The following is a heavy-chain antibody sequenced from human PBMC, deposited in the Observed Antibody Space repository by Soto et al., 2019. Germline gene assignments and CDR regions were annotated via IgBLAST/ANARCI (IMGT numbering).Heavy chain of an antibody. D-gene: IGHD2-15*01. J-gene: IGHJ6*02. CDR2: ISYDGNNK. Sequence: QVQLVKSGGGVVQPGRSLRLSCAASGFTFSSYVMHWVRQAPGKGLEWVAIISYDGNNKYYADSVKGRFTISRDNSKNTLYLQMNSLRAEDTAVYYCARAGCDGGSCYTLVGLRYGMDVWGQGTTVTVSS. CDR3: ARAGCDGGSCYTLVGLRYGMDV. V-gene: IGHV3-30-3*01. CDR1: GFTFSSYV.